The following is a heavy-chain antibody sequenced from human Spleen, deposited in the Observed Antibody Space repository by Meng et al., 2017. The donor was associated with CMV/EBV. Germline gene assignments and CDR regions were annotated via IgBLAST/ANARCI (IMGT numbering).Heavy chain of an antibody. CDR3: ARDLVGYDAFDI. J-gene: IGHJ3*02. V-gene: IGHV1-46*01. CDR2: INPDGGTT. D-gene: IGHD3-22*01. Sequence: ASVKVSCKASGYTFIDYYMHWVRQAPGQGLEWMGRINPDGGTTTYSQKFQGGVTLTSDTSTNTVYMELSRLRYEDTAVYYCARDLVGYDAFDIWGQGTMVTVSS. CDR1: GYTFIDYY.